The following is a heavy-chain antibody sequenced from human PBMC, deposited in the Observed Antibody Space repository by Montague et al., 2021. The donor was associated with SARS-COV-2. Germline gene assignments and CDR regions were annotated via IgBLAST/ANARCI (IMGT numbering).Heavy chain of an antibody. Sequence: SETLSLTCTVSGGSISSYYWSWIRQPPGKRLEWIGYISYTGSTNYNPSLESRVTMSVDTSKHHFPLSLRSVTAADTAVYFCVRDRWGSSDFDSWGQGTLVTVSS. D-gene: IGHD3-16*01. CDR1: GGSISSYY. CDR2: ISYTGST. CDR3: VRDRWGSSDFDS. V-gene: IGHV4-59*01. J-gene: IGHJ4*02.